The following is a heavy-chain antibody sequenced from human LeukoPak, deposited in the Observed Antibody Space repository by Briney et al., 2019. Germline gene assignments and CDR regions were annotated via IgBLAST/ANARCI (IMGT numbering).Heavy chain of an antibody. V-gene: IGHV3-53*01. D-gene: IGHD3-22*01. CDR3: ASRPSRYYDSDY. CDR1: GFTVSSNY. CDR2: IYSGGST. J-gene: IGHJ4*02. Sequence: GGSLRLSCAASGFTVSSNYMSWVRQAPGKGLEWVSVIYSGGSTYYADSVKGRSTISRDNSKNTLYLQMNSLRAEDTAVYYCASRPSRYYDSDYWGQGTLVTVSS.